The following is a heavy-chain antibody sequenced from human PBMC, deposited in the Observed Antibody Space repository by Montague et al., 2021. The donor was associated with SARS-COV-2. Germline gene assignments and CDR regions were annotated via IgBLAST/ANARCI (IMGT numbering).Heavy chain of an antibody. V-gene: IGHV4-61*08. J-gene: IGHJ4*02. CDR3: ARVSLPAGGTGCDY. D-gene: IGHD1-26*01. CDR2: IYYSGST. Sequence: SETLSLMCTVSGGSVSSGGYYWGWIRQPPGKGLEWIGCIYYSGSTNYNPSLKSRVTISLDTSKNQFSLKLASVTAADTAVYYCARVSLPAGGTGCDYWGQGTLVTVSS. CDR1: GGSVSSGGYY.